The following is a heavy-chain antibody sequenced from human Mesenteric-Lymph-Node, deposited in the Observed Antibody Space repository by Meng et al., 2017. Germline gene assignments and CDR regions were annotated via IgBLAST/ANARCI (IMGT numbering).Heavy chain of an antibody. V-gene: IGHV3-74*01. Sequence: GESLKISCAASGFTFSSYPMHWVRQAPGKAPVCVARIGREGSGTIYADSVKGRFTISRDNSKNTLYLQMNSLKTEDTAVYHCTDGRNLWGQGTVVTVSS. CDR1: GFTFSSYP. CDR3: TDGRNL. D-gene: IGHD4-23*01. CDR2: IGREGSGT. J-gene: IGHJ3*01.